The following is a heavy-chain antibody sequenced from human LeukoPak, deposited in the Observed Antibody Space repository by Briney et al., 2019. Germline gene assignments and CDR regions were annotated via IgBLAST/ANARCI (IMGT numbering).Heavy chain of an antibody. CDR3: ATESIVGATSTNWFDP. CDR2: FDPEDGET. Sequence: ASVKVSCKVSGYTLTELSMHWVRQAPGKGLEWMGGFDPEDGETIYAQKFQGRVTMTEDTSTDTAYMELSSLRSEDTAVYYCATESIVGATSTNWFDPWGQGTLVTVSS. V-gene: IGHV1-24*01. J-gene: IGHJ5*02. D-gene: IGHD1-26*01. CDR1: GYTLTELS.